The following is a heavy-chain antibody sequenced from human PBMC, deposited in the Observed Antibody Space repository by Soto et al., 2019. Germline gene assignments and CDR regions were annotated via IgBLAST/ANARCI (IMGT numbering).Heavy chain of an antibody. CDR1: GFTFSDYY. D-gene: IGHD6-13*01. CDR2: ISSSGSTI. Sequence: GESLRLSCAASGFTFSDYYMSWIRQAPGKGLEWVSYISSSGSTIYYADSVKGRFTISRDNAKNSLYLQMNSLRAEDTAVYYCARAQQTPFYYYYGMDVWGQGTTVTVSS. CDR3: ARAQQTPFYYYYGMDV. V-gene: IGHV3-11*01. J-gene: IGHJ6*02.